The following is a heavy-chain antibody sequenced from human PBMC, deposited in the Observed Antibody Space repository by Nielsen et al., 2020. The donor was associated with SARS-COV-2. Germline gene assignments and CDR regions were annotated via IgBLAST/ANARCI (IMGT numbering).Heavy chain of an antibody. J-gene: IGHJ4*02. CDR3: AKGEGAYYYGSGSSFDY. CDR1: GFTFDDYG. V-gene: IGHV3-20*04. D-gene: IGHD3-10*01. CDR2: INWNGGST. Sequence: GGSLRLSCAASGFTFDDYGMSWVRQAPGKGLEWVSGINWNGGSTGYADSVKGRFTISRDNAKNSLYLQMNSLRAEDTALYYCAKGEGAYYYGSGSSFDYWGQGTLVTVSS.